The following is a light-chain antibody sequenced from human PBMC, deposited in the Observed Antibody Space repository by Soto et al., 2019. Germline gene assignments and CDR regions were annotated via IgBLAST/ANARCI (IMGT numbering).Light chain of an antibody. V-gene: IGKV3-15*01. J-gene: IGKJ3*01. CDR1: RSVSSN. CDR2: GAS. Sequence: EIVLSQSPATLSVSTGERATLSCRASRSVSSNLAWYQQKPGQAPRLLIYGASTRATGIPARFTGSGSGTDFALTISRLEPEDFGVYYCQQYGDSPLTSGPGTKVDIK. CDR3: QQYGDSPLT.